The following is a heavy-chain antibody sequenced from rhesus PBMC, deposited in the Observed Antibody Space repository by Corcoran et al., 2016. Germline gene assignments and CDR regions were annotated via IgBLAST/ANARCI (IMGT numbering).Heavy chain of an antibody. Sequence: QVQLQESGPGLVRASETLSLTCAVSGASISSYWWSWIRQTPGKGLEWIGESAGNSGNTYFNASLKSRVSISRDASRNQLSLRLSSVTAADTAIYYCARVDYGTKYHYYGFDSWGQGVVVTVSS. D-gene: IGHD4-29*01. CDR2: SAGNSGNT. J-gene: IGHJ6*01. CDR3: ARVDYGTKYHYYGFDS. CDR1: GASISSYW. V-gene: IGHV4-80*01.